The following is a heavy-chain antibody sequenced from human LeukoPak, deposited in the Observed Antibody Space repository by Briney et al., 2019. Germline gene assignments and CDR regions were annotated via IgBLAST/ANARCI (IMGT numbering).Heavy chain of an antibody. D-gene: IGHD3-22*01. CDR2: INPSSGST. CDR1: GYSFISYY. J-gene: IGHJ4*02. V-gene: IGHV1-46*01. CDR3: ARSVIDNSGAFHQNDY. Sequence: GASVKVSCKASGYSFISYYMHWVRQAPGQGLEWMGIINPSSGSTSYAQKFQGRVTMTRDTSTSTVYMELNSLRSEDTAVYFCARSVIDNSGAFHQNDYWGLGTLVTVSS.